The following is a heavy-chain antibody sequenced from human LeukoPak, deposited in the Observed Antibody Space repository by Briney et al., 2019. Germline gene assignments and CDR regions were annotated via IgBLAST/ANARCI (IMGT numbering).Heavy chain of an antibody. J-gene: IGHJ3*02. CDR2: IYYSGST. CDR1: GGSISSSRYY. CDR3: ARDLRSYGIKDAFDI. V-gene: IGHV4-39*07. Sequence: PSETLSLTCTVSGGSISSSRYYWGWIRQPPGRGLEWIGSIYYSGSTYYNPSLKSRVTISLDASKNQFSLNLRSVTAADTAVYYCARDLRSYGIKDAFDIWGQGTMVTVSS. D-gene: IGHD5-18*01.